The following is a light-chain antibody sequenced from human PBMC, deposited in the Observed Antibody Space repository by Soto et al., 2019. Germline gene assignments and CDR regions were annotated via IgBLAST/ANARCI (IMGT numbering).Light chain of an antibody. J-gene: IGKJ1*01. CDR3: LQYKAYSTT. Sequence: DIQMTQSPSTLSASVGDRVTITCRASQNINTWLAWYQHKPGNAPKVLIYDASSLQSGVPPRYIGSGSGTDFTLTITHLQPDDFATYYCLQYKAYSTTFGQGTKVELK. CDR1: QNINTW. V-gene: IGKV1-5*01. CDR2: DAS.